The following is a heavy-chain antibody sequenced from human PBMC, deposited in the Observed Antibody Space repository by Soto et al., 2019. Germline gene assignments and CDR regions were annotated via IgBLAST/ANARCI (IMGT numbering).Heavy chain of an antibody. CDR1: GGSISSSSYY. D-gene: IGHD6-6*01. CDR3: ARSSDHYYYYGMDV. Sequence: PSETLSLTCTVSGGSISSSSYYWGWIRQPPGKGLEWIGCIYYSGSTYYNPSLKSRVTISVDTSKNQFSLKLSSVTAADTAVYYCARSSDHYYYYGMDVWGQGTTVTVSS. V-gene: IGHV4-39*01. CDR2: IYYSGST. J-gene: IGHJ6*02.